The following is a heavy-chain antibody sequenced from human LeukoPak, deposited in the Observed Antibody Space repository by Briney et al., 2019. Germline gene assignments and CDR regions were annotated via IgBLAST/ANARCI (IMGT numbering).Heavy chain of an antibody. CDR3: ARRNGHSWDVGNWFDP. D-gene: IGHD6-13*01. Sequence: PSETLSLTCTVSGGSISSSSYYWGWIRQPPGKGLEWIGSIYYSGSTYYNPSLKSRVTISVDTSKNQFSLHLISVTAADTAVYYCARRNGHSWDVGNWFDPWGQGTLVTVSS. J-gene: IGHJ5*02. CDR2: IYYSGST. CDR1: GGSISSSSYY. V-gene: IGHV4-39*01.